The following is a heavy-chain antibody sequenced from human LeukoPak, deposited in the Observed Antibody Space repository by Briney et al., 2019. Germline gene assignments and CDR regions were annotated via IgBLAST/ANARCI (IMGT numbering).Heavy chain of an antibody. Sequence: ASVKVSCKASGYTFTGYYMHWVRQAPGQGLEWMGIINPSGGSTSYAQKFQGRVTMTRDTSTSTVYMELSSLRSEDTAVYYCARDSPLDAFDIWGQGTMVTVSS. CDR2: INPSGGST. CDR3: ARDSPLDAFDI. V-gene: IGHV1-46*01. J-gene: IGHJ3*02. CDR1: GYTFTGYY.